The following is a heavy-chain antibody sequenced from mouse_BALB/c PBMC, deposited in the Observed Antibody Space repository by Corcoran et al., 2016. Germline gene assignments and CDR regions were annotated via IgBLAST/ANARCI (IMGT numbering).Heavy chain of an antibody. Sequence: QVTLKESGPGILQPSQTLSLTCSFSGFSLSTSGMGVSWIRQPSGKGLEWLAHIYWDDDKRYNPSLKSRLTISKDTSRNQVFLKITSVDTADTATYDCARRAPGGYYAMDYLCQGTSFTVSS. CDR3: ARRAPGGYYAMDY. CDR2: IYWDDDK. CDR1: GFSLSTSGMG. V-gene: IGHV8-12*01. J-gene: IGHJ4*01.